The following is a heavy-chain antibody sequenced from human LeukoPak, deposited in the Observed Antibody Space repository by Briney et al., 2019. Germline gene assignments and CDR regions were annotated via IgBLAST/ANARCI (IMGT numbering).Heavy chain of an antibody. D-gene: IGHD2-2*02. J-gene: IGHJ5*02. Sequence: SETLSLTCTVSGGSISSGDYYWSWIRQPPGKDLEWIGYIYYSGSTYYNPSLKSRVTISVDTSKNQFSLKLSSVTAADTAVYYCARRPHCSSTSCYTRWFDPWGQGTPVTVSS. CDR2: IYYSGST. CDR3: ARRPHCSSTSCYTRWFDP. V-gene: IGHV4-30-4*08. CDR1: GGSISSGDYY.